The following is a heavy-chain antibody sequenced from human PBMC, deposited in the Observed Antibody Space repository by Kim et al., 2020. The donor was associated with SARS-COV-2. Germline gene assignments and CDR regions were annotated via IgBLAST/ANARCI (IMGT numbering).Heavy chain of an antibody. CDR3: ERNLPMDV. V-gene: IGHV3-7*01. CDR1: GFTFSNFW. CDR2: IRQTGSDK. J-gene: IGHJ6*02. Sequence: GGSLRLSCTTSGFTFSNFWMIWVRQAPGRGLEWVAKIRQTGSDKYYADSVKGRFTISRDNARNSLYLQMDSLRAEDSAIYYCERNLPMDVWGQGTTVTVS.